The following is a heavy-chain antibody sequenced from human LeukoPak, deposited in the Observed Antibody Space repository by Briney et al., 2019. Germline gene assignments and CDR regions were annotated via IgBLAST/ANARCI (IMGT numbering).Heavy chain of an antibody. V-gene: IGHV3-23*01. D-gene: IGHD2-15*01. CDR2: ISGRGGGGNT. CDR3: VEDVAVVVAAKPGI. J-gene: IGHJ4*02. CDR1: GFTFSSFA. Sequence: GGSLRLSCAASGFTFSSFAMNWVRQAPGKGLEWVSAISGRGGGGNTYYAGSVKGRFTVSRDDSKNTLYLQMNSLRDEDTAVYYCVEDVAVVVAAKPGIWGQGTLVTVSS.